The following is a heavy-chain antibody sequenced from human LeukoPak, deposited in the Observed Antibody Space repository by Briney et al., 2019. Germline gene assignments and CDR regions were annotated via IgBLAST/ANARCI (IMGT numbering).Heavy chain of an antibody. CDR1: GFTFSSFA. J-gene: IGHJ3*02. V-gene: IGHV3-23*01. CDR2: ISHIGGST. Sequence: GGSMRLSSAASGFTFSSFAMSGVRQAPGTGLEWVSAISHIGGSTYYADSVKGRFTISRDNSKNTLYLQVNSLIIEDTAIYYCAKEPAAFPLYDALDMWGQGTMVTVSS. D-gene: IGHD6-13*01. CDR3: AKEPAAFPLYDALDM.